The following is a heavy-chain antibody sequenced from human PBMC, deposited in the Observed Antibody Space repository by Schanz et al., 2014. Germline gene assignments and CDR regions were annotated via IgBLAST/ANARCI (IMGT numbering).Heavy chain of an antibody. Sequence: VQLVESGGGVVQPGGSLRLSCAASGFTFTSYSMHWVRQAPGRGLEWVANIKQDESERSYVDSVKGRFTISRDNAKNSLYLQMNSLRAEDTAVYYCARDKGGYPFDYWGQGTLVTVSS. D-gene: IGHD3-22*01. V-gene: IGHV3-7*01. CDR2: IKQDESER. CDR1: GFTFTSYS. CDR3: ARDKGGYPFDY. J-gene: IGHJ4*02.